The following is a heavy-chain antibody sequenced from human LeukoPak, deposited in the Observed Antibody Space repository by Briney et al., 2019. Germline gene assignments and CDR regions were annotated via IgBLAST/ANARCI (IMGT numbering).Heavy chain of an antibody. CDR1: GGSISSYY. V-gene: IGHV4-4*07. J-gene: IGHJ6*02. CDR3: ARDQDYYDRGRYYGMDV. Sequence: SETLSLTCTVSGGSISSYYWSWIRQPAGKGLEWIGRIYTSGSTNYNPSLKSRVTISVDKSKNQFSLKLSSVTAADTAVYYCARDQDYYDRGRYYGMDVWGQGTTVTVSS. D-gene: IGHD3-22*01. CDR2: IYTSGST.